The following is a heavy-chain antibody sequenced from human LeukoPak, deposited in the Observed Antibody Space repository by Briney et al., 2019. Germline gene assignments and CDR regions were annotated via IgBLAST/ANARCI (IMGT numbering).Heavy chain of an antibody. J-gene: IGHJ4*02. CDR3: ARVGGSYYDSSGYLDY. D-gene: IGHD3-22*01. CDR1: GGSISSSSYY. V-gene: IGHV4-39*07. CDR2: IYYSGST. Sequence: SETLSLTCTVSGGSISSSSYYWGWIRQPPGKGLEWIGSIYYSGSTYYNPSLKSRVTISVDTSKNQFSLKLSSVTAADTAVYYCARVGGSYYDSSGYLDYWGQGTLVTVSS.